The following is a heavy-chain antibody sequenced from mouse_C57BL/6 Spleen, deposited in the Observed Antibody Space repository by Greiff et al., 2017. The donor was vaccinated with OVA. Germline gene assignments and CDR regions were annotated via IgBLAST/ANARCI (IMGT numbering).Heavy chain of an antibody. CDR1: GYTFTSYT. CDR3: ARNDYDWYFDV. V-gene: IGHV1-4*01. Sequence: VQRVESGAELARPGASVKMSCKASGYTFTSYTMHWVKQRPGQGLEWIGYINPSSGYTKYNQKFKDKATLTADKSSSTAYMQLSSLTSEDSAVYYCARNDYDWYFDVWGTGTTVTVSS. J-gene: IGHJ1*03. CDR2: INPSSGYT. D-gene: IGHD2-4*01.